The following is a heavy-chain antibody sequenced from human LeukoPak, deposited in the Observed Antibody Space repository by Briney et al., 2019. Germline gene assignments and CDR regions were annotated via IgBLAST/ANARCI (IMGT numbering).Heavy chain of an antibody. D-gene: IGHD3-22*01. CDR3: AREVDYYDTSDYFPLGY. CDR2: INPNNGGT. Sequence: GASVTVSCKASGYTFTDYYIHWVRQAPGQGLEWMGWINPNNGGTNYAQKFQGRVTMTRDTSISTAYMELSRLRSDDTAVYYCAREVDYYDTSDYFPLGYWGQGTLVTVSS. J-gene: IGHJ4*02. CDR1: GYTFTDYY. V-gene: IGHV1-2*02.